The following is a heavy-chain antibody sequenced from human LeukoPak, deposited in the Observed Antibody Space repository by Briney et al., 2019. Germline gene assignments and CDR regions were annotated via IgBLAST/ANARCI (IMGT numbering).Heavy chain of an antibody. CDR2: MNPNSGNT. CDR3: ARGPAEVDAFDI. V-gene: IGHV1-8*01. Sequence: RASVKVSCKASGYTFTSYDVNWVRQATGQGLEWMGWMNPNSGNTGYAQKFQGRVTMTRNTSISTAYMELSSLRSEDTAVYYCARGPAEVDAFDIWGQGTMVTVSS. CDR1: GYTFTSYD. J-gene: IGHJ3*02.